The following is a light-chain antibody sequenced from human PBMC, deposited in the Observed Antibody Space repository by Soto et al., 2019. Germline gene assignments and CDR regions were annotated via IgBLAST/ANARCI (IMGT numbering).Light chain of an antibody. J-gene: IGKJ5*01. V-gene: IGKV3-20*01. CDR3: QQYGSSPIT. Sequence: EFVLPQSPGTLSVSPGERATLSCRASQNVRSNSLAWYQQKPGQAPRLLIYGASNRATGIPGRFSGSGSGTDFTLTVTRLEPEDFAVYYCQQYGSSPITFGQGTRLEI. CDR2: GAS. CDR1: QNVRSNS.